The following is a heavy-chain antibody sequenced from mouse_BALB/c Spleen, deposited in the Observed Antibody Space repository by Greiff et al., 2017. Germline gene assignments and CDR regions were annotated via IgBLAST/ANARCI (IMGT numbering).Heavy chain of an antibody. D-gene: IGHD2-4*01. CDR2: ISSGGST. CDR1: GFTFSSYA. V-gene: IGHV5-6-5*01. J-gene: IGHJ2*01. Sequence: EVMLVESGGGLVKPGGSLKLSCAASGFTFSSYAMSWVRQTPEKRLEWVASISSGGSTYYPDSVKGRFTISRDNARNILYLQMSSLRSEDTAMYYCARGRDYDDYWGQGTTLTVSS. CDR3: ARGRDYDDY.